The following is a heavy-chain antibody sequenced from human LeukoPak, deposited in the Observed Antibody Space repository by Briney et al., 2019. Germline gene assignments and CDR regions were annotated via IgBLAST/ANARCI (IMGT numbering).Heavy chain of an antibody. D-gene: IGHD5-18*01. V-gene: IGHV4-39*01. CDR1: AGSISSRSYY. CDR3: ARSGYSFLVDS. J-gene: IGHJ4*02. CDR2: MSYTGTT. Sequence: SETLSLTCTVSAGSISSRSYYWGWIRQPPGKGLEWIASMSYTGTTYYNPSLRSRVTISVDTSKNQFSLNLSSVTAADTAVYFCARSGYSFLVDSWGQGTLVTVSS.